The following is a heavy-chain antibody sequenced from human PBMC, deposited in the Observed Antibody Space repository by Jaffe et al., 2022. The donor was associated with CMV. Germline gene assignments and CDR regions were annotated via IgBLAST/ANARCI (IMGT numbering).Heavy chain of an antibody. V-gene: IGHV4-59*01. D-gene: IGHD4-17*01. CDR2: IYYSGST. CDR3: ARALPVDYGDRAPGYYYYGMDV. J-gene: IGHJ6*02. Sequence: QVQLQESGPGLVKPSETLSLTCTVSGGSISSYYWSWIRQPPGKGLEWIGYIYYSGSTNYNPSLKSRVTISVDTSKNQFSLKLSSVTAADTAVYYCARALPVDYGDRAPGYYYYGMDVWGQGTTVTVSS. CDR1: GGSISSYY.